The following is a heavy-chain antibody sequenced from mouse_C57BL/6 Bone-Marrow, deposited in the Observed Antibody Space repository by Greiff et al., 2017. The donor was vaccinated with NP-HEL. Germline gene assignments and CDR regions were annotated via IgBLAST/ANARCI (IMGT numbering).Heavy chain of an antibody. CDR1: GYTFTSYG. J-gene: IGHJ2*01. CDR2: IYPRSGNT. CDR3: ARVFYDGYYFDD. Sequence: QVQLQQSGAELARPGASVKLSCKASGYTFTSYGISWVKQRTGQGLEWIGEIYPRSGNTYYNEKFKGKATLTADKSSSTAYMELRSLTSEDSAVYFCARVFYDGYYFDDWGQGTTLTVSS. D-gene: IGHD2-3*01. V-gene: IGHV1-81*01.